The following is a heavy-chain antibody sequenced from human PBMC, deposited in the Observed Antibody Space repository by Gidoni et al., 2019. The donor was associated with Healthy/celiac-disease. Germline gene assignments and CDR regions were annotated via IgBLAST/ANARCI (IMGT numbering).Heavy chain of an antibody. Sequence: QVQLVESGGGVVQPGRSLRLSCAASGFTFSSYGMHWVRQAPGKGLEWVAVISYDGSNKYYADSVKGRFTISRDNSKNTLYLQMNSLRAEDTAVYYCAKFLGLQKVIIPSDIDYWGQGTLVTVSS. CDR1: GFTFSSYG. CDR3: AKFLGLQKVIIPSDIDY. D-gene: IGHD3-3*01. V-gene: IGHV3-30*18. J-gene: IGHJ4*02. CDR2: ISYDGSNK.